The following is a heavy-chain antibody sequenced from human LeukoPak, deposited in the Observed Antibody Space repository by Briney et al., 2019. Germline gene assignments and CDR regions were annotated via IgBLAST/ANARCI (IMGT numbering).Heavy chain of an antibody. CDR3: ARVLLPYNWFDP. Sequence: SETLSLTCTVSGGSVSSGSYYWSWIRQPPGKGLEWIGYIYYSGSTNYNPSLKSRVTISVDTSKNQFSLKLSSVTAADTAVYYCARVLLPYNWFDPWGQGTLVTVSS. CDR1: GGSVSSGSYY. CDR2: IYYSGST. V-gene: IGHV4-61*01. D-gene: IGHD2-15*01. J-gene: IGHJ5*02.